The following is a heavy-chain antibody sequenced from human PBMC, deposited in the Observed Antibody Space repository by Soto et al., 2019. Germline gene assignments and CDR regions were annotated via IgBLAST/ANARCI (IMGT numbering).Heavy chain of an antibody. V-gene: IGHV3-21*01. D-gene: IGHD3-3*01. CDR1: GFTFSSYS. CDR2: ISSSSSYI. Sequence: GGSLRLSCAASGFTFSSYSMNWVRQAPGKGLEWVSSISSSSSYIYYADSVKGRFTSSRDNAKNSLYLQMNSLRAEDTAVYYCARFYDFWSGYYYYYGKDVWGQGTTVTVSS. J-gene: IGHJ6*02. CDR3: ARFYDFWSGYYYYYGKDV.